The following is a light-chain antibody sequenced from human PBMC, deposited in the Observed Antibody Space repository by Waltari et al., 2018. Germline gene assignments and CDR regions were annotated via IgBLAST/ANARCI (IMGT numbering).Light chain of an antibody. J-gene: IGKJ1*01. V-gene: IGKV3-15*01. CDR1: QSVRNN. CDR2: GAS. Sequence: EIVMTQSPATLSVSPGERATLSCRASQSVRNNLVWYQQKPGQAPRLLIYGASTRVTGIPARFSGSGSGTEFTLTISSLPSEDFAVYYCQQYNNWPPWTFGQGTKVEIK. CDR3: QQYNNWPPWT.